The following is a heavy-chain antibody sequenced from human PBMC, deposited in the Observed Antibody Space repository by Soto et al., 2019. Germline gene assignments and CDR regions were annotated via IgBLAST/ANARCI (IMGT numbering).Heavy chain of an antibody. CDR1: GGSISSYY. CDR2: IYYSGST. CDR3: ARGIAVAGKGTGLDYFDY. Sequence: SETLSLTCTVSGGSISSYYWSWIRQPPGKGLEWIGYIYYSGSTNYNPSLKSRVTITVDTSKNQFSLKLSSVTAADTAVFYFARGIAVAGKGTGLDYFDYWGQGTLVTVSS. V-gene: IGHV4-59*08. J-gene: IGHJ4*02. D-gene: IGHD6-19*01.